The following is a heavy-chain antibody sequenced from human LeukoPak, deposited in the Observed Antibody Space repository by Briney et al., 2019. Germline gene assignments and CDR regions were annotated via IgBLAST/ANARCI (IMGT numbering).Heavy chain of an antibody. CDR1: GFTFSSYA. V-gene: IGHV3-23*01. CDR3: AKVIVGATTGDLDY. CDR2: ISGSGGST. Sequence: PGGSLRLSCAASGFTFSSYAMSWVRQAPGKGLEWVSAISGSGGSTYYADSVKGRFTISRDNSKNTLYLQMNSLRAEDTAVYYCAKVIVGATTGDLDYWGQGTLVTVSS. J-gene: IGHJ4*02. D-gene: IGHD1-26*01.